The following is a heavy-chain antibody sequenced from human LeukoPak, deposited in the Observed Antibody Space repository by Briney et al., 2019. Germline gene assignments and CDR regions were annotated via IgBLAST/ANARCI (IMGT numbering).Heavy chain of an antibody. J-gene: IGHJ3*02. CDR1: GYTFTSHG. D-gene: IGHD6-13*01. V-gene: IGHV1-18*01. CDR3: ASSSSSWNDAFDI. CDR2: ISAYNGNT. Sequence: GASVKVSCKASGYTFTSHGISWVRQAPGQGLEWMGWISAYNGNTNYAQKLQGRVTMTTDTSTSTAYMELRSLRSDDTAVYYCASSSSSWNDAFDIWGQGTMVTVSS.